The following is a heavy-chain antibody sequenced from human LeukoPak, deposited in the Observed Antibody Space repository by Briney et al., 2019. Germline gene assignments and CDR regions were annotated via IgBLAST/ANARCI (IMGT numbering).Heavy chain of an antibody. CDR1: GYTFTSYA. D-gene: IGHD3-16*02. CDR2: INAGNGNT. V-gene: IGHV1-3*01. CDR3: ARNLITFGGVIAQAEYFQH. Sequence: GASVKVSCKASGYTFTSYAMHWVRQAPGQRLEWMGWINAGNGNTKYSQKFQGGVTITRDTSASTAYMELSSLRSEDTAVYYCARNLITFGGVIAQAEYFQHWGQGTLVTVSS. J-gene: IGHJ1*01.